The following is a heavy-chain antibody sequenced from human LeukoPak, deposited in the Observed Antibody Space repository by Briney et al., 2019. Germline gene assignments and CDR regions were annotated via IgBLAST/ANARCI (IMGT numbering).Heavy chain of an antibody. Sequence: GESLKISCKGSGYSFTNYWIGWVRQMPGKGLEWMGLIYPGDSDTGYSPSFQGQVTISADKSISTAYLQWSSLMASDTAIYFCARRDKYCTSTGCYKDAFDIWGQGTMVTVSS. CDR2: IYPGDSDT. V-gene: IGHV5-51*01. CDR3: ARRDKYCTSTGCYKDAFDI. D-gene: IGHD2-2*02. CDR1: GYSFTNYW. J-gene: IGHJ3*02.